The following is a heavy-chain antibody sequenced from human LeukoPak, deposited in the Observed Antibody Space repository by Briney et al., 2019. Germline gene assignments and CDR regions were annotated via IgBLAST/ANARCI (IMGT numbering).Heavy chain of an antibody. CDR1: GFTFRSYS. CDR2: ISDNSNYI. CDR3: ARDQGDF. V-gene: IGHV3-21*01. Sequence: GGSLRLSCAASGFTFRSYSMNWVRQTPRKGLEWVSSISDNSNYISYADSVKGRFTISRDNAKNSLYLQMNSLRVEDTAVYYCARDQGDFWGQGTLVTVSS. J-gene: IGHJ4*02.